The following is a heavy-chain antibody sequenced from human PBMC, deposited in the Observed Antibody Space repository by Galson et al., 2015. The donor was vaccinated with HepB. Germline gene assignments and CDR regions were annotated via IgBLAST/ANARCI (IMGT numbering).Heavy chain of an antibody. V-gene: IGHV1-3*01. Sequence: SVKVSCKASGYTFTSYAMHWVRQAPGQRLEWMGWINAGNGNTKYSQKFQGRVTITRDTSASTAYMELSSLRSEDTAVYYCARGIELWFGEPLGMDVWGQGTTVTVSS. J-gene: IGHJ6*02. D-gene: IGHD3-10*01. CDR1: GYTFTSYA. CDR3: ARGIELWFGEPLGMDV. CDR2: INAGNGNT.